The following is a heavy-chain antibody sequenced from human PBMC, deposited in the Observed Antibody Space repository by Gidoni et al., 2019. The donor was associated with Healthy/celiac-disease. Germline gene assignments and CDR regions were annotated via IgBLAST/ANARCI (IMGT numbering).Heavy chain of an antibody. D-gene: IGHD3-16*01. CDR1: GFTFSSYG. CDR3: ARDLSAYVNYYYGMDV. Sequence: QVQLVESGGGVVQPGRSLRLSCAAAGFTFSSYGMHWVRQAPGKGLEWVAVIWYDGSNKYSADSVKGRFTISRDNSKNTLYLQMNSLRAEDTAVYYCARDLSAYVNYYYGMDVWGQGTTVTVSS. V-gene: IGHV3-33*01. CDR2: IWYDGSNK. J-gene: IGHJ6*02.